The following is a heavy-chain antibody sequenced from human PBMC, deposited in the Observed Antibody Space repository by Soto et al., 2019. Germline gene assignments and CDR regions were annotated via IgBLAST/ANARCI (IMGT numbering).Heavy chain of an antibody. Sequence: QVQLVQSGAEVKKPGSSVKVSCKASGYTFTSYGISWVRQAPGQGLEWKGWISAYNGNTNYAQKLQGRVTMTTDTSTSTAFMELRSLRSDDTSVYYCARDGIGGIAAAEFITFLDYWGQGTLVTVSS. CDR3: ARDGIGGIAAAEFITFLDY. CDR1: GYTFTSYG. D-gene: IGHD6-13*01. V-gene: IGHV1-18*01. CDR2: ISAYNGNT. J-gene: IGHJ4*02.